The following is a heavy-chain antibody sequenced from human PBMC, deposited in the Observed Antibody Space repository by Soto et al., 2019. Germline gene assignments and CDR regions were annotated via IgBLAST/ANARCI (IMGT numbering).Heavy chain of an antibody. V-gene: IGHV3-33*01. D-gene: IGHD2-8*01. CDR1: GFTFSSYG. Sequence: QVQLVESGGGVVQPGRSLRLSCAASGFTFSSYGMHWVRQAPGKGLEWVAVIWYDGSNKYYADSVKGRFTISRDNSKNTLYLQMNSLRAEDTAVYYCARSPICTNGVCYHQTFDYWGQGTLVTVSS. J-gene: IGHJ4*02. CDR2: IWYDGSNK. CDR3: ARSPICTNGVCYHQTFDY.